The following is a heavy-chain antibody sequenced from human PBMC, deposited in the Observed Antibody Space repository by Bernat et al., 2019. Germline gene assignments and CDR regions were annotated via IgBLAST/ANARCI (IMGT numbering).Heavy chain of an antibody. CDR2: INPNSGGT. V-gene: IGHV1-2*04. J-gene: IGHJ4*02. CDR3: ARSILSVDARLDY. CDR1: GYTFTGYY. D-gene: IGHD2-8*01. Sequence: QVQLVQSGAEVKKPGASVKVSCKASGYTFTGYYKHWVRQAPGQGLEWMGWINPNSGGTNYAQKFQGWVTMTRDTSISTAYMELSRLRSDDTAVYYCARSILSVDARLDYWGQGTLVTVSS.